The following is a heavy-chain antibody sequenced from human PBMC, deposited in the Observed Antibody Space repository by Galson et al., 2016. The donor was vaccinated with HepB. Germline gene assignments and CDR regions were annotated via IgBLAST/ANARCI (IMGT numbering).Heavy chain of an antibody. CDR1: GITFRASG. Sequence: SLRLSCATSGITFRASGMQWVRQAPGKGLEWVAHAWFDEVEKFYAESVKDRFIISRDNSKNTLWLQMNNVRLEDTGVYYCARSGGYCGGRRCYTVDDWGQGTVVTVSS. V-gene: IGHV3-33*01. J-gene: IGHJ4*02. CDR2: AWFDEVEK. CDR3: ARSGGYCGGRRCYTVDD. D-gene: IGHD3-10*01.